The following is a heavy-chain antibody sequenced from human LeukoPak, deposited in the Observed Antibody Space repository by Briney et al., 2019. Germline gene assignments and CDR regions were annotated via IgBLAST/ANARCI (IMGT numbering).Heavy chain of an antibody. J-gene: IGHJ4*02. V-gene: IGHV4-59*08. CDR2: IYYSGST. CDR3: ARHAVSSAWYEY. CDR1: GGSIRGYY. D-gene: IGHD6-19*01. Sequence: SETLSLTCTVSGGSIRGYYWSWIRQPPGKGLEWIGYIYYSGSTNYNPSLKSRVTISVDTSKNQFSLKLSSVTAADTAVYYCARHAVSSAWYEYWGQGTLVTVSS.